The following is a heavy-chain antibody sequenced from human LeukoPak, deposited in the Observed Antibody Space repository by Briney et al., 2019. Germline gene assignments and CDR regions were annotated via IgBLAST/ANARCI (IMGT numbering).Heavy chain of an antibody. CDR2: IYYSGST. D-gene: IGHD2-15*01. V-gene: IGHV4-39*01. J-gene: IGHJ6*02. CDR3: ATIYCSGGSCYPLWYYYYGMDV. Sequence: PSETLSLTCTVSGGSISRSSYYWGWIRQPPGKGLEWIGSIYYSGSTYYNPSLKSRVTISVDTSKNQFSLKLSSVTAADTAVYYCATIYCSGGSCYPLWYYYYGMDVWGQGTTVTVSS. CDR1: GGSISRSSYY.